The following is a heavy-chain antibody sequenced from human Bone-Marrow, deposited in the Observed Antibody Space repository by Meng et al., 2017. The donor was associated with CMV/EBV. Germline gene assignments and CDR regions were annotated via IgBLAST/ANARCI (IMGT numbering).Heavy chain of an antibody. J-gene: IGHJ6*02. CDR3: ARGGIVGARNYYGMDV. V-gene: IGHV3-48*04. D-gene: IGHD1-26*01. Sequence: GGSLRLSCAASGFTFNTYSMNWVRQAPGKGPEWVSYISSSGTTIYYADSVKGRFTISRDNAKNSLYLQMNSLRAEDTAVYYCARGGIVGARNYYGMDVWGQGTTVTVSS. CDR1: GFTFNTYS. CDR2: ISSSGTTI.